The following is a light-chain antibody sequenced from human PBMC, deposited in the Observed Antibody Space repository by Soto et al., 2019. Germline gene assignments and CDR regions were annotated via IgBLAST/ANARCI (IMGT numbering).Light chain of an antibody. J-gene: IGKJ4*01. Sequence: EIVLTQSPATLSLSPGERATLSCRASQSVSSFFVWYQLKRGQAPRLLIYDASKRATGIPARFSGSGSGTDFTLTISSLEPEDFAVYYCQQRLNWPLTFGGGTTVEIK. CDR1: QSVSSF. CDR3: QQRLNWPLT. V-gene: IGKV3-11*01. CDR2: DAS.